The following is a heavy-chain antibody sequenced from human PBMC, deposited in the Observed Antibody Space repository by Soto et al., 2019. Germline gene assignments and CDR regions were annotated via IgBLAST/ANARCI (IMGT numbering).Heavy chain of an antibody. CDR1: GYSFTIYW. CDR2: IYPGDSDT. J-gene: IGHJ6*02. D-gene: IGHD4-17*01. V-gene: IGHV5-51*01. Sequence: PGESLKISCNGSGYSFTIYWIGWVRQMPGKGLEWMGIIYPGDSDTRYSPSFQGQVTISADKSISTAYLQWSSLKASDTAMYYCARNTATVVTPLGMDVWGQGTTVTVSS. CDR3: ARNTATVVTPLGMDV.